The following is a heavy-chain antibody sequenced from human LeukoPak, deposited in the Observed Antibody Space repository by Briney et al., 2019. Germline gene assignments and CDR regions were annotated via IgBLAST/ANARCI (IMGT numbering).Heavy chain of an antibody. V-gene: IGHV3-9*01. CDR3: AKTGRRGSGRYYYFDY. Sequence: PTGGSLRLSCAASGFTFDDYAMHWVRQAPGKGLEWVSGISWNSGSIGYADSVKGRFTISRDNAKNSLYLQMNSLRAEDTALYYCAKTGRRGSGRYYYFDYWGQGTLVTVSS. J-gene: IGHJ4*02. D-gene: IGHD3-10*01. CDR1: GFTFDDYA. CDR2: ISWNSGSI.